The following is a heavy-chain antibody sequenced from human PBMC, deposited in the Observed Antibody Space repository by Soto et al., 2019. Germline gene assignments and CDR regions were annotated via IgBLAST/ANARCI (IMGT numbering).Heavy chain of an antibody. CDR1: GYTFTSYD. J-gene: IGHJ4*02. CDR3: ARARSRGAFNDY. CDR2: MNPNSGNT. V-gene: IGHV1-8*01. D-gene: IGHD3-10*01. Sequence: ASVKVSCKASGYTFTSYDINWVRQATGQGLEWMGWMNPNSGNTGYAQKFQGRVTMTRNTSISTAYMELSSLRSEDTAVYYCARARSRGAFNDYWGQGTLVTVSS.